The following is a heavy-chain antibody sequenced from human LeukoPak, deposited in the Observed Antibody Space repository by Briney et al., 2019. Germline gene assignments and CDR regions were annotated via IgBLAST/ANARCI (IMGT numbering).Heavy chain of an antibody. CDR2: ISGSGGST. CDR1: GFTFSSYA. D-gene: IGHD2-2*01. J-gene: IGHJ6*02. Sequence: GGSLRLSCAASGFTFSSYAMSWVRQAPGKGLEWVSAISGSGGSTYYADSVKGRFTISRDNSKNTLYLQMNSLRAEDTAVYYCAKRSPRDIVVVPAALGYCMDVWGQGTTVTVSS. V-gene: IGHV3-23*01. CDR3: AKRSPRDIVVVPAALGYCMDV.